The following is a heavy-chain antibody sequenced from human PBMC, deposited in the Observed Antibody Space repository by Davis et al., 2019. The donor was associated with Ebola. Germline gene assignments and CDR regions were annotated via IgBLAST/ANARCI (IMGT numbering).Heavy chain of an antibody. J-gene: IGHJ6*02. Sequence: AESLTLSCAASGFTFSSYSMNWVRQAPGKGLEWVSYISSSSSTIYYADSVKGRFTISRDNAKNSLYLQMNSLRDEDTAVYYCARDKVDIVATILYYYYGMDVWGQGTTVTVSS. D-gene: IGHD5-12*01. V-gene: IGHV3-48*02. CDR2: ISSSSSTI. CDR3: ARDKVDIVATILYYYYGMDV. CDR1: GFTFSSYS.